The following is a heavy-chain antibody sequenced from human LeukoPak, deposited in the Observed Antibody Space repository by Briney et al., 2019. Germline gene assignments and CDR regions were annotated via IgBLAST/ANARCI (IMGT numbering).Heavy chain of an antibody. CDR3: ARGFFYQWLARGAFDI. CDR1: SGSIGSYY. J-gene: IGHJ3*02. CDR2: IYYSGST. Sequence: SETLSLTCTVSSGSIGSYYWNWIRQPPGKGLEWIGDIYYSGSTKYNPSLKSRVSISVDTSKNQFSLKLNSVTAADTAVYYCARGFFYQWLARGAFDIWGQGTMVSVSS. D-gene: IGHD6-19*01. V-gene: IGHV4-59*12.